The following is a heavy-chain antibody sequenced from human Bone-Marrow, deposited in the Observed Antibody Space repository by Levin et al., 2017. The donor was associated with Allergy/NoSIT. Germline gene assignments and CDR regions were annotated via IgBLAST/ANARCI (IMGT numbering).Heavy chain of an antibody. D-gene: IGHD3-22*01. Sequence: SGGSLRLSCTASGFKFSNSYMIWIRQPPGKGLEWVSYMSGSGLTIHYADSVKGRFTISRDNAKNSLYLQMNSLEVDDTAIYFCARFSDAYGSSGHPYYFESWGQGTLVFVSS. CDR3: ARFSDAYGSSGHPYYFES. CDR2: MSGSGLTI. V-gene: IGHV3-11*01. J-gene: IGHJ4*02. CDR1: GFKFSNSY.